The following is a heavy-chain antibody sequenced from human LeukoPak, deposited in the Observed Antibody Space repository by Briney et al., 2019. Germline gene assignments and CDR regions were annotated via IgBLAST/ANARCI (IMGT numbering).Heavy chain of an antibody. CDR2: ISRSSSII. V-gene: IGHV3-48*04. CDR1: GFTFSAYN. Sequence: TGGSLRLSCAASGFTFSAYNMNWVRQAPGKGLEWVSYISRSSSIINYADSVKGRFTISRDNAKNSLYLQMNSLRADDTAVYYCARDTRAASGRDNWFDPWGQGTLVIVSS. J-gene: IGHJ5*02. CDR3: ARDTRAASGRDNWFDP. D-gene: IGHD5-12*01.